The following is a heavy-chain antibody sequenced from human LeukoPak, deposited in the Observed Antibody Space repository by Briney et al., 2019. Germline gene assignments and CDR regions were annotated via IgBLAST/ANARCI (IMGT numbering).Heavy chain of an antibody. D-gene: IGHD1-26*01. CDR3: ARESISGHRDFDY. CDR2: ISSSSSTI. CDR1: GFTFSSYS. V-gene: IGHV3-48*01. J-gene: IGHJ4*02. Sequence: GGSLRLSCAASGFTFSSYSMNWVRQAPGKGLEWVSYISSSSSTIYYADSVKGRFTISRDNAKNSLYLQMSSLRAEDTAVYYCARESISGHRDFDYWGQGAMVTVSS.